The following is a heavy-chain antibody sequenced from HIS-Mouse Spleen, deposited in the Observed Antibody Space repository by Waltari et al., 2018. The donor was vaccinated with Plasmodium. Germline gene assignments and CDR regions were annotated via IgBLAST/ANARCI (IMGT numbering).Heavy chain of an antibody. Sequence: EVQLVESVGGLVQPGGARRLSCAASGLTVSSYCMGWVRQGPGKGLEWVANIKQDGSEKYYVDSVKGRFTISRDNAKNSLYLQMNSLRAEDTAVYYCASSWYWYFDLWGRGTLVTVSS. J-gene: IGHJ2*01. CDR1: GLTVSSYC. CDR3: ASSWYWYFDL. V-gene: IGHV3-7*01. CDR2: IKQDGSEK. D-gene: IGHD6-13*01.